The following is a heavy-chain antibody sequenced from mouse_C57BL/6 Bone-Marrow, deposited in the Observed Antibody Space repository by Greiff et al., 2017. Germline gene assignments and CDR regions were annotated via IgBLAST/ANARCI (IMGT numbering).Heavy chain of an antibody. V-gene: IGHV1-81*01. CDR2: IYPSGGST. D-gene: IGHD1-1*01. Sequence: VRLQESGAELARPGASVKLSCKASGYTFTSYGISWVKQRTGQGLEWIGDIYPSGGSTYYNEKFKGKATLTVDKSSSTAYMELRSLTSEDSAVYFCARSRGGLLGRYYYAMDYWGQGTSVTVSS. CDR1: GYTFTSYG. CDR3: ARSRGGLLGRYYYAMDY. J-gene: IGHJ4*01.